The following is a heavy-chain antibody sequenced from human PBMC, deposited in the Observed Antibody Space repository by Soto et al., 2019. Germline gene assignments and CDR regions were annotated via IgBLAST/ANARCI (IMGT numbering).Heavy chain of an antibody. CDR1: GGAISSYY. Sequence: PSETLSLPCTASGGAISSYYWNRSRQPPWKGLEWMGYIYYSGNTNYNPSLKSRVTISVDTSKNQFSLKLSSVTAADTAVYYCGTGEVDRYSWNYGSDYWRQGTLFTVSS. CDR2: IYYSGNT. J-gene: IGHJ4*02. V-gene: IGHV4-59*01. D-gene: IGHD1-7*01. CDR3: GTGEVDRYSWNYGSDY.